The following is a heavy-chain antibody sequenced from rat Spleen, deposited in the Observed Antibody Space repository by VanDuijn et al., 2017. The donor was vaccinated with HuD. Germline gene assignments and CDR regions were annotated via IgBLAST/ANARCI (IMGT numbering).Heavy chain of an antibody. Sequence: EVQLVESDGGLVQPGRSLKLSCVASGFTFNKYWMNWVRQAPTKGLEWVATISYDDRSTYYRDSVKGRFTISRDNTKNTLSLQMDSLRSEDTATYYCARRHYGYTDYFDYWGQGVMVTVSS. CDR3: ARRHYGYTDYFDY. D-gene: IGHD1-9*01. J-gene: IGHJ2*01. CDR2: ISYDDRST. V-gene: IGHV5-29*01. CDR1: GFTFNKYW.